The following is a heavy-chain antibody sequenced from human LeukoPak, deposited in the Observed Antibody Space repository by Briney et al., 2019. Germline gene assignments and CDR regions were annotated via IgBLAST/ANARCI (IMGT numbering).Heavy chain of an antibody. J-gene: IGHJ2*01. CDR2: ISSSGSTI. V-gene: IGHV3-11*04. Sequence: GGSLRLPCAASGFTFSDYYMSWIRQAPGKGLEWVSYISSSGSTIYYADSVKGRFTISRDNAKNSLYLQMNSLRAEDTAVYYCARAAVAGTWYFDLWGRGTLVTVSS. CDR1: GFTFSDYY. CDR3: ARAAVAGTWYFDL. D-gene: IGHD6-19*01.